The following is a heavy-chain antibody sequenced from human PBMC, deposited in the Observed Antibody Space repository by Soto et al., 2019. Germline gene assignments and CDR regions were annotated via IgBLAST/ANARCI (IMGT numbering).Heavy chain of an antibody. J-gene: IGHJ4*02. V-gene: IGHV1-24*01. CDR2: FDPEDGET. Sequence: ASVKVSCKVSGYTLTELSMHWVRQAPGKGLEWMGGFDPEDGETIYAQKFQGRVTMTEDTSTDTAYMELSSLRSEDTAVYYCATVGRVVPAATFEYWGQGTLVTVSS. D-gene: IGHD2-2*01. CDR1: GYTLTELS. CDR3: ATVGRVVPAATFEY.